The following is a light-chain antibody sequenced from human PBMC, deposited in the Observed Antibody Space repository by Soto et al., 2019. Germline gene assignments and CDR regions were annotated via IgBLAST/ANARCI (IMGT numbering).Light chain of an antibody. J-gene: IGLJ1*01. V-gene: IGLV1-40*01. CDR3: QSYDSSLKV. CDR1: SSNIGAGYD. Sequence: QPVLTHPPSVSGAPGQRVTISCTGISSNIGAGYDVHWYQQLPGTAPKLLIYGNSNRPSGVPDRFSGSKSGTSASLAITGLQAEDAADYYCQSYDSSLKVFGTGTKLTVL. CDR2: GNS.